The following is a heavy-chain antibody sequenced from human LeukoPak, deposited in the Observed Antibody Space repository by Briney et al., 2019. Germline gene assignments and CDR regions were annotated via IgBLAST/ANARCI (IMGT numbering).Heavy chain of an antibody. CDR1: GGSISSYY. CDR2: IYTSGST. Sequence: SETPSLTCTVSGGSISSYYWSWIRQPAGKGLEWIGRIYTSGSTNYNPSLKSRVTMSVDTSKNQFSLKLRSVTAADTAVYYCARVTGYMIEDYFDYWGQGTLVTVSS. D-gene: IGHD3-22*01. J-gene: IGHJ4*02. CDR3: ARVTGYMIEDYFDY. V-gene: IGHV4-4*07.